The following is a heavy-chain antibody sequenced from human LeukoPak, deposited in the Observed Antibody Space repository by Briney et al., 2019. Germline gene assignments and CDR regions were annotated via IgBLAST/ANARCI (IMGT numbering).Heavy chain of an antibody. V-gene: IGHV3-7*01. CDR1: GFIFSRNW. CDR2: IKPDGSEK. Sequence: GGPLRLSCAASGFIFSRNWMSWFRQSPGKGLEWVAHIKPDGSEKYYVDSVTGRFTISRDNAKNSVYLQMYSLRVDDTAVYYCATAVSVAGDSWGQGTLVTVSS. J-gene: IGHJ5*01. D-gene: IGHD6-19*01. CDR3: ATAVSVAGDS.